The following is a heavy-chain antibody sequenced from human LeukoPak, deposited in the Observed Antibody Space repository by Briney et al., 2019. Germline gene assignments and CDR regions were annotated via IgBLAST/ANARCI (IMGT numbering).Heavy chain of an antibody. J-gene: IGHJ6*02. CDR3: ARDLHYGSGSFDPFYYYGMDV. V-gene: IGHV4-59*01. D-gene: IGHD3-10*01. Sequence: SETLSLTCTVSGGSISVYHWSWIRQPPGKGLEWIGYIDDSGSTNYNPSLKSRVTISIDPSRNQFSLNLDSVTAADMAVYYCARDLHYGSGSFDPFYYYGMDVWGQGTTVTVSS. CDR2: IDDSGST. CDR1: GGSISVYH.